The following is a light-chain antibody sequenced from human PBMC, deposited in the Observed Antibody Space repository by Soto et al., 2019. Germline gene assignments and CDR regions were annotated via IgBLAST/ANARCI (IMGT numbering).Light chain of an antibody. CDR1: QSISSW. J-gene: IGKJ3*01. V-gene: IGKV1-5*01. Sequence: DIQLTQSPSTLSASVGDRITITCRASQSISSWLAWYRQKPGKAPKLLIYDASSLESGVPSRFSGSGSGTEFTLTISSLQPDDFATYYCQQYNISPAFGPGTKVGIK. CDR3: QQYNISPA. CDR2: DAS.